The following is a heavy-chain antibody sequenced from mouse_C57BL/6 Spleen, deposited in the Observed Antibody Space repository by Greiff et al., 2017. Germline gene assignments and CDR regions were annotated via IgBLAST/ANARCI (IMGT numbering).Heavy chain of an antibody. Sequence: VMLVESGPGLVQPSQSLSITCTVSGFSLTSYGVHWVRQSPGKGLEWLGVIWSGGSTDYNAAFISRLSISKDNSKSQVFFKMNSLQADDTAIYYCARKDSSGYPYYAMDYWGQGTSVTVSS. V-gene: IGHV2-2*01. D-gene: IGHD3-2*02. CDR2: IWSGGST. CDR1: GFSLTSYG. CDR3: ARKDSSGYPYYAMDY. J-gene: IGHJ4*01.